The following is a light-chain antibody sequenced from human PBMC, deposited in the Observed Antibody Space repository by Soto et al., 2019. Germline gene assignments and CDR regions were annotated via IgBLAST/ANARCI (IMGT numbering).Light chain of an antibody. CDR3: ATWDSSLSAGL. V-gene: IGLV1-51*02. Sequence: QSVLTQPPSVSAAPGQTVTISCSGSSSNTGNNYVSWYQQLPGTAPKLLIYENDKRPSGIPDRFSGSKSGTSATLGITGLQTEDEADYYCATWDSSLSAGLFGTGTKVTVL. J-gene: IGLJ1*01. CDR2: END. CDR1: SSNTGNNY.